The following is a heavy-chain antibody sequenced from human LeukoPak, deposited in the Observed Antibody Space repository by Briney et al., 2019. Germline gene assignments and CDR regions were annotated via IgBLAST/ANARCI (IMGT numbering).Heavy chain of an antibody. CDR1: GFTFSSYS. CDR2: ISSSSSYI. J-gene: IGHJ3*02. Sequence: PGGSLRLSCSASGFTFSSYSMNWVRQAPGKWLEWVSSISSSSSYIYYADSVKGRFTISRDNAKNSLYLQMNSLRAEDTAVYYCARDGSGTTAAFDIWGQGTMVTVSS. D-gene: IGHD1-1*01. V-gene: IGHV3-21*01. CDR3: ARDGSGTTAAFDI.